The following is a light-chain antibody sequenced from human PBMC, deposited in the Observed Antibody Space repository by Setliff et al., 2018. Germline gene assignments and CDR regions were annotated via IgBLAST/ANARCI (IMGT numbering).Light chain of an antibody. CDR2: RND. CDR1: TSNIGSNY. J-gene: IGLJ2*01. CDR3: AAWDDSLSGHVV. V-gene: IGLV1-47*01. Sequence: QSALTQPPSASGTPGQRVTISCSGSTSNIGSNYVYWYQHLPGTAPKLLIYRNDQRPSGVPDRFSASKSGTSVSLAISGLRSEDEADCYCAAWDDSLSGHVVFGGGTKVTVL.